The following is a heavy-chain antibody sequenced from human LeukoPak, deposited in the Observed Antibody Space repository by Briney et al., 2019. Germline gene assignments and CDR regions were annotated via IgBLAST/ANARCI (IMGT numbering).Heavy chain of an antibody. CDR2: IIPIFGTA. CDR1: GGTFSSYA. CDR3: ARYCSSTSCYEGLDY. V-gene: IGHV1-69*13. Sequence: SVKVSCKASGGTFSSYAISWVRQAPGQGLEWMGGIIPIFGTANYAQRFQGRVTITADESTSTAYMELSSLRSEDTAVYYCARYCSSTSCYEGLDYWGQGTLVTVSS. D-gene: IGHD2-2*01. J-gene: IGHJ4*02.